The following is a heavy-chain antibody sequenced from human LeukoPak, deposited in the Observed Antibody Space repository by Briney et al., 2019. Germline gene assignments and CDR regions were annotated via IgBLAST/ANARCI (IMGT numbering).Heavy chain of an antibody. J-gene: IGHJ4*02. CDR1: GFTFSNYA. V-gene: IGHV3-23*01. Sequence: GGSLRLSCAASGFTFSNYAMSWVRQAPGKGLEWVSGISSTGGSTYYADSVKGRFTISRDNSKNTLYMEMNSLRAEDTAVYFCAKVASSWSNVDYWGQGTLVTVSS. CDR3: AKVASSWSNVDY. D-gene: IGHD6-13*01. CDR2: ISSTGGST.